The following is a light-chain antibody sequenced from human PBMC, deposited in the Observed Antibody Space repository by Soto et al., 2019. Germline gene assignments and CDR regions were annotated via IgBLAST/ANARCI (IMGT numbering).Light chain of an antibody. V-gene: IGKV1-39*01. CDR1: QSISSY. CDR3: QQTYSAPPDT. CDR2: AAS. J-gene: IGKJ5*01. Sequence: IQMYQSPSSLSASLSHRVTITCRASQSISSYLNWYQQKPGKAPKLLIYAASSLESGVPSRFSGSGSGTDFTLTISSLQPEDFATYFCQQTYSAPPDTFGQGTRLEIK.